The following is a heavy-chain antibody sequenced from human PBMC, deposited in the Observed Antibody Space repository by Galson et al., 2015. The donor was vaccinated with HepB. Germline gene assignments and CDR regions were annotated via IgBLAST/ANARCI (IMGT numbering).Heavy chain of an antibody. CDR1: GGTFSSYA. D-gene: IGHD3-22*01. J-gene: IGHJ4*02. Sequence: SVKVSCKASGGTFSSYAICWVRQAPGQGLEWMGGIIPIFGTANYAQKFQGRVTITADESTSTAYMELSSLRSEDTAVYYCAVYYYDSSGYFDYWGQGTLVTVSS. V-gene: IGHV1-69*13. CDR3: AVYYYDSSGYFDY. CDR2: IIPIFGTA.